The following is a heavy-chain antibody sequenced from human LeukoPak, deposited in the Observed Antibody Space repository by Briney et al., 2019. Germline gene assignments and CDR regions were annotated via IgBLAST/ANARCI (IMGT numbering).Heavy chain of an antibody. V-gene: IGHV3-30*18. CDR2: ISSDGSNK. J-gene: IGHJ4*02. D-gene: IGHD3-10*01. CDR3: AKDGLWFGDLTYFDY. Sequence: PGRSLNLSCAASGFTFSNYGMHWVRQAPGKGLEWVAVISSDGSNKYYADSVKGRFTISRDNSKNTLFLQMNSLRAEDTAVYYCAKDGLWFGDLTYFDYWGQGTLVTVSS. CDR1: GFTFSNYG.